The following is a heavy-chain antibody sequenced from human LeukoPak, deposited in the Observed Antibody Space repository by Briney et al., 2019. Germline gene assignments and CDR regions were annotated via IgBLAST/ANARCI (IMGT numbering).Heavy chain of an antibody. D-gene: IGHD3-22*01. V-gene: IGHV3-66*01. CDR2: IYSGGST. Sequence: GGSLRLSCAASGFTVSSNYMSWVRQAPGKGLEWVPVIYSGGSTYYADSVKGRFTISRDNAKNSLYLQMNSLRAEDTAVYYCARDLYRIVVVPHYFDYWGQGTLVTVSS. J-gene: IGHJ4*02. CDR1: GFTVSSNY. CDR3: ARDLYRIVVVPHYFDY.